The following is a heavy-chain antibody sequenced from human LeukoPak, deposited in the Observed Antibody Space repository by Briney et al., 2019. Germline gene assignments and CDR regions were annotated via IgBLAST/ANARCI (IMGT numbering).Heavy chain of an antibody. CDR1: GGSISSYY. CDR3: ARGHSSSWYYYMDV. CDR2: IYYSGST. J-gene: IGHJ6*03. V-gene: IGHV4-59*01. Sequence: SETLSLTCTVSGGSISSYYWSWIRQPPGKGLEWIGYIYYSGSTNYNPSLKSRVTISVDTSKNQFSLKLSSVTAADTAVYYCARGHSSSWYYYMDVWGKGTTVTVSS. D-gene: IGHD6-6*01.